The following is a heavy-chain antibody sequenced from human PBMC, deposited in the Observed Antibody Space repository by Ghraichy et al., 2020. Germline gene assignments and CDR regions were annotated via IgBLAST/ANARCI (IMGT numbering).Heavy chain of an antibody. V-gene: IGHV1-46*01. CDR3: ARDGRHYGDCDS. CDR1: GYSFTTYY. Sequence: ASVKVTCKASGYSFTTYYTHWVRQAPGQGLEWMGIIHSDDGYTTYAQNFQGRVSMTRDTSTTTVYMELSSLRSEDTAVYYCARDGRHYGDCDSWGQGTLVTVSS. J-gene: IGHJ5*01. CDR2: IHSDDGYT. D-gene: IGHD4-17*01.